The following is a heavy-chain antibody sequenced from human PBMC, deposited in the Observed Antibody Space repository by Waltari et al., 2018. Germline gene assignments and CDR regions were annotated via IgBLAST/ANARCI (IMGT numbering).Heavy chain of an antibody. Sequence: QVQLVQSGAEVKKPGASVKVSCKASGYTFTSYDINWVRQATGQGLEWMGWMNPNSGNTGYAQKFQGRVTMTRNTSRSTAYMELSSLRSEDTAVYYCARPRITMVRGVIISSWGYMDVWGKGTTVTVSS. J-gene: IGHJ6*03. CDR2: MNPNSGNT. CDR1: GYTFTSYD. CDR3: ARPRITMVRGVIISSWGYMDV. V-gene: IGHV1-8*01. D-gene: IGHD3-10*01.